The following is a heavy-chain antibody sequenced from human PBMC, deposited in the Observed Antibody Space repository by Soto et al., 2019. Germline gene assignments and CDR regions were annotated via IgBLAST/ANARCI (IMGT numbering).Heavy chain of an antibody. Sequence: GGSLRLSCAASGFTFSSYGMHWVRQAPGKGLEWVAVISYDGSNKYYADSVKGRFTISRDNSKNMLYLQMNSLRAEDTAVYYCAKDEHYYGAYPSYYFDYWGQGTLVTVSS. V-gene: IGHV3-30*18. CDR2: ISYDGSNK. CDR1: GFTFSSYG. J-gene: IGHJ4*02. D-gene: IGHD4-17*01. CDR3: AKDEHYYGAYPSYYFDY.